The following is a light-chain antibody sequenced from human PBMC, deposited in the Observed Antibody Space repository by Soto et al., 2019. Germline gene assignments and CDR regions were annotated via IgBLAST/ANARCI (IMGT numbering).Light chain of an antibody. CDR3: SSYTSSSTLVV. CDR2: DVS. J-gene: IGLJ2*01. CDR1: SSDVGGYNY. V-gene: IGLV2-14*01. Sequence: QSALTQPASVSGSPGQSITISCTGTSSDVGGYNYVSWYQQHPGKAPKLMIYDVSNRPSGVSNRFSGSKSGNTVSLTISGLKAEDEADYYCSSYTSSSTLVVFGGGTKLTVL.